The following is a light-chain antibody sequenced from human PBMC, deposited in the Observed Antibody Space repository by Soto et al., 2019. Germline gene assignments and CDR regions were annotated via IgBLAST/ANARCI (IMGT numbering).Light chain of an antibody. CDR3: QQYNNWPPWT. J-gene: IGKJ1*01. CDR1: QSVSNN. CDR2: DAS. Sequence: ILMTQSPATLSVSPGERATLSCRASQSVSNNLAWYQQKPGQAPRLLIYDASTRATGIPARCSGSGSGTDFPLTISGLQSEDFAVYYYQQYNNWPPWTFGQGTKVEIK. V-gene: IGKV3-15*01.